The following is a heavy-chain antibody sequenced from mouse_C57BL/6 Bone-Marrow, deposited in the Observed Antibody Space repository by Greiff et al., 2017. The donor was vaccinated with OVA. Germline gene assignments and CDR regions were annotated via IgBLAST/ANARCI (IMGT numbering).Heavy chain of an antibody. J-gene: IGHJ1*03. Sequence: EVQLQQSGAELVRPGASVKLSCTASGFNIKDDYMHWVKQRPEQGLEWIGWLDPENGDTESASKFQGQATITAATSPNTAYLQISGLTSEDTAVYYCTKGDDWYFDVWGTGTTVTVSA. CDR1: GFNIKDDY. CDR3: TKGDDWYFDV. CDR2: LDPENGDT. V-gene: IGHV14-4*01. D-gene: IGHD3-3*01.